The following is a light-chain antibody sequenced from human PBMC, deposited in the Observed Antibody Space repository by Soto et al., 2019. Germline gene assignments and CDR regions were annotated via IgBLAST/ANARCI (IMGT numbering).Light chain of an antibody. Sequence: EIVLTQSPDTLSLSPGERATLSCRASQPVSSSYLAWYQQKPGQAPKLLIFGVSSRATGIPDRFSGSGSGTDFTLTISRLEPDDFAVYYCQQYSSSLRTFGQGTKVEIK. CDR2: GVS. J-gene: IGKJ1*01. CDR3: QQYSSSLRT. CDR1: QPVSSSY. V-gene: IGKV3-20*01.